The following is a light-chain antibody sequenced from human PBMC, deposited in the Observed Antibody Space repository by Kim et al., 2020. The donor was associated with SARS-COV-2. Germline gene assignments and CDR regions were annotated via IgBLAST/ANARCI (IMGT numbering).Light chain of an antibody. V-gene: IGKV1-5*01. CDR3: QQYYSYPWT. CDR2: DAS. J-gene: IGKJ1*01. Sequence: ASVGDRVTTTCRASQSVSSWLAWYQQKPGKAPQLLIYDASSLETGVPSRFSGSESGTEITLTISSLQPDDFATYYCQQYYSYPWTFGQGTKVDIK. CDR1: QSVSSW.